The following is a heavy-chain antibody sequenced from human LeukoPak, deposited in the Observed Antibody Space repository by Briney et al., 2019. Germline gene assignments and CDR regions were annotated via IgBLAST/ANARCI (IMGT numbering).Heavy chain of an antibody. J-gene: IGHJ6*03. V-gene: IGHV3-30*02. CDR2: IRYDGSNK. Sequence: GGSLRLSCAASGFTFDDYVMSWVRQAPGKGLEWVAFIRYDGSNKYYADSVKGRFTISRDNSKNTLYLQMNSLRAEDTAVYYCAKDQGLGGYYYYMDVWGKGTTVTISS. CDR1: GFTFDDYV. CDR3: AKDQGLGGYYYYMDV. D-gene: IGHD6-19*01.